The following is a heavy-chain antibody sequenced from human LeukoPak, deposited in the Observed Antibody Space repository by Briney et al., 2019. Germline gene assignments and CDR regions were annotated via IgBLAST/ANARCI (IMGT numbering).Heavy chain of an antibody. J-gene: IGHJ4*02. V-gene: IGHV1-18*01. CDR2: ITPFNGNT. CDR3: ARDSYDSSGSYFFLKLLDY. CDR1: GYTFTSYG. Sequence: ASVKVSCKVSGYTFTSYGINWVRQAPGQGLESMGWITPFNGNTDYAQKFQGRVTMTTDTSTNTAYMELRSLRSDDTAVYYCARDSYDSSGSYFFLKLLDYWGQGTLVAVSS. D-gene: IGHD3-22*01.